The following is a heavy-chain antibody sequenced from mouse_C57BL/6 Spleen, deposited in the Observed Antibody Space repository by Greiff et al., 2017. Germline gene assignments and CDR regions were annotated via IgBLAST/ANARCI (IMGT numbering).Heavy chain of an antibody. CDR1: GFTFTDYY. Sequence: EVQLQQSGGGLVQPGGSLSLSCAASGFTFTDYYMSWVRQPPGTALEWLSFIRNKANGYTTEYSASVKGRFTISRDNSQSILYRQMNALRAEDSATYYCARLRERAYYFDYWGQGTTLTVSS. D-gene: IGHD3-3*01. J-gene: IGHJ2*01. V-gene: IGHV7-3*01. CDR2: IRNKANGYTT. CDR3: ARLRERAYYFDY.